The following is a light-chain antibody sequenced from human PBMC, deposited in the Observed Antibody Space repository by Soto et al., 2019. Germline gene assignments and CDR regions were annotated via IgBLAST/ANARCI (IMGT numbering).Light chain of an antibody. CDR1: SSDVGRYNW. CDR3: CSPGDTHTVV. V-gene: IGLV2-11*01. J-gene: IGLJ2*01. CDR2: DVT. Sequence: QSALTQPRSVSGSPGQSVTISCSGTSSDVGRYNWVSWYQQHPGKAPKLMIYDVTQRPSGVPDRFSASKSGTTASLTISGLQVEDEADYYCCSPGDTHTVVFGGGTKLTVL.